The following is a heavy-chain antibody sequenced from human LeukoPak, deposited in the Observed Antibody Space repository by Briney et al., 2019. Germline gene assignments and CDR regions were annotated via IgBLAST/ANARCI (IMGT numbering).Heavy chain of an antibody. CDR2: ISSSSTI. J-gene: IGHJ6*02. Sequence: GGSLRLSCAASGFTFSSYSVNWVRQAPGKGLEWVSYISSSSTIYYADSVKGRFTISRDNAKNSLYLQMNSLRAEDTAVYYCARDRPYYYDSSGYQYGMDVWGQGTTVTVSS. CDR3: ARDRPYYYDSSGYQYGMDV. V-gene: IGHV3-48*01. D-gene: IGHD3-22*01. CDR1: GFTFSSYS.